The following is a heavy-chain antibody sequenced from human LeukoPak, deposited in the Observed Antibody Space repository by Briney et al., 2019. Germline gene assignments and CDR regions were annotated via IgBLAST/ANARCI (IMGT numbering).Heavy chain of an antibody. Sequence: SETLSLTCAVYGGSFSGYYWSWIRQPPGKGLEWIREINHSGSTNYNPSLKSRVTISVDTSKNQFSLKLSSVTAADTAVYYCARDTDYYDSSGYGGVVDYWGQGTLVTVSS. CDR3: ARDTDYYDSSGYGGVVDY. CDR2: INHSGST. J-gene: IGHJ4*02. V-gene: IGHV4-34*01. CDR1: GGSFSGYY. D-gene: IGHD3-22*01.